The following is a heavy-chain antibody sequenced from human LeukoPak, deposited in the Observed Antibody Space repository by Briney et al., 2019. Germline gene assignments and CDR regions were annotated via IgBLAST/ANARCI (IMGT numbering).Heavy chain of an antibody. D-gene: IGHD2-2*01. CDR3: ATVVPAARADAFDI. J-gene: IGHJ3*02. CDR1: GGSISSGGYY. CDR2: IYYSGST. V-gene: IGHV4-31*03. Sequence: SQTLSLTCTVSGGSISSGGYYWSWIRQLPGKGLEWIGYIYYSGSTYYNPSLKSRVTISVDTSKNQFSLKLSSVTAADTAVYYCATVVPAARADAFDIWGQGTMVTVSS.